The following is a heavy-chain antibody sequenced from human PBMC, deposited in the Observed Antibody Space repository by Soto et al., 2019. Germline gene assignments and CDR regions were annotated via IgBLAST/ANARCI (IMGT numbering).Heavy chain of an antibody. Sequence: PSETLSLTCTFSGASISSGGYYWSWLRQPPGRGLEWMAYIYYSGSAYYNPSLKSRVSTSVDTSKNQFSLKLRSVTAADTAVYYCARQGSRAFDIWGQGTMVTVSS. CDR1: GASISSGGYY. CDR2: IYYSGSA. CDR3: ARQGSRAFDI. D-gene: IGHD2-15*01. J-gene: IGHJ3*02. V-gene: IGHV4-39*01.